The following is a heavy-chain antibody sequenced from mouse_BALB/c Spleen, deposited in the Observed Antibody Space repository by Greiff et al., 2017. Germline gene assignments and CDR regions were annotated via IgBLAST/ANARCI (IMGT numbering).Heavy chain of an antibody. V-gene: IGHV3-2*02. J-gene: IGHJ3*01. CDR3: ARSTMITTAWFAY. CDR2: ISYSGST. CDR1: GYSITSDYA. Sequence: EVKLQESGPGLVKPSQSLSLTCTVTGYSITSDYAWNWIRQFPGNKLEWMGYISYSGSTSYNPSLKSRISITRDTSKNQFFLQLNSVTTEDTATYYCARSTMITTAWFAYWGQGTLVTVSA. D-gene: IGHD2-4*01.